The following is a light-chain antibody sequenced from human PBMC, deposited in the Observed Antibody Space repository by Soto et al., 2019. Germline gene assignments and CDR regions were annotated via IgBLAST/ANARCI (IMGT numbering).Light chain of an antibody. Sequence: DIQMTQSPSSLSASVGDRVTITCRASQSVSSYLNWYRQKPGRAPNLLIYDASSLQSGVPSRFSGSGSGTDFTLTISSLQHEDFATYYCQQSYYNPTFGQGTKVDIK. V-gene: IGKV1-39*01. CDR3: QQSYYNPT. J-gene: IGKJ1*01. CDR1: QSVSSY. CDR2: DAS.